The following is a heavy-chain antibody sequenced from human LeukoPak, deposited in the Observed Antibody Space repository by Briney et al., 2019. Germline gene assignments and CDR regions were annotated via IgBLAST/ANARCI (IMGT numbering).Heavy chain of an antibody. V-gene: IGHV4-39*01. CDR2: IYYSGST. CDR3: ARRVALWFGDGSMDV. D-gene: IGHD3-10*01. CDR1: GGSISSSSYY. J-gene: IGHJ6*02. Sequence: SETLSLTCTVSGGSISSSSYYWGWIRQSPGKGLEWIGSIYYSGSTYYNPSLKSRVTISVDTSKNQFSLKLSSVTAADTAVYYCARRVALWFGDGSMDVWGQGTTVTVSS.